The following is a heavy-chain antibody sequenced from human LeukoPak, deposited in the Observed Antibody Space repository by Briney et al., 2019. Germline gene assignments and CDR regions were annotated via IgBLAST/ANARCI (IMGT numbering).Heavy chain of an antibody. D-gene: IGHD1-26*01. CDR1: GFTFSSYA. J-gene: IGHJ4*02. CDR2: ISSNGGST. V-gene: IGHV3-64*01. CDR3: ARDAGKELLGTEYYFDY. Sequence: PGGSLRLSRAASGFTFSSYAMHWVRQAPGKGLEYVSAISSNGGSTYYANSVKGRFTISRDNSKNTLYLQMGSLRAEDMAVYYCARDAGKELLGTEYYFDYWGQGTLVTVSS.